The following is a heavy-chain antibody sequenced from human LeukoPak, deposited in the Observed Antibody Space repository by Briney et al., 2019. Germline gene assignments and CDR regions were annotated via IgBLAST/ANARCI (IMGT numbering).Heavy chain of an antibody. J-gene: IGHJ1*01. CDR2: LYYSGSA. D-gene: IGHD2/OR15-2a*01. Sequence: SETLSLTCTVSGASISTYYWSWIRQPPGKGLEWIGYLYYSGSATYSPSLKSRVTMSVDTSKSQFSLKLNSVTAADTAIYYCARVRGTFETDWGQGTLVTVSS. CDR1: GASISTYY. V-gene: IGHV4-59*01. CDR3: ARVRGTFETD.